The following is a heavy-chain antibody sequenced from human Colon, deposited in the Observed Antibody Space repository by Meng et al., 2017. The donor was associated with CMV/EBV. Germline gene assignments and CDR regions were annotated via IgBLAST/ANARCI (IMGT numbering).Heavy chain of an antibody. Sequence: SCKASGYTFTSSGISWVREAPGQGLEWLGWITAYNGNRNYAERFQDRVTMTTDTTSNTVEMELRSLTADDTAIYYCARGSYLGTFDFWGQGTLVPSPQ. CDR3: ARGSYLGTFDF. CDR1: GYTFTSSG. CDR2: ITAYNGNR. J-gene: IGHJ4*02. D-gene: IGHD2-21*01. V-gene: IGHV1-18*01.